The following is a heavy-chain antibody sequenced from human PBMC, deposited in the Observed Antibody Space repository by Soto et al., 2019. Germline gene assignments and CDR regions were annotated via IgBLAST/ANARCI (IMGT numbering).Heavy chain of an antibody. D-gene: IGHD5-18*01. CDR3: ARVSLNSYGLDY. CDR1: GGSISSGGYY. Sequence: QSQTLSLTCTVSGGSISSGGYYWSWIRPHPGKGLEWIGYIYYSGSTYYNPSLKSGVTISVDTFKNQFSLKLSSVTAADAAVYYCARVSLNSYGLDYWGQGTLVTVSS. CDR2: IYYSGST. J-gene: IGHJ4*02. V-gene: IGHV4-31*03.